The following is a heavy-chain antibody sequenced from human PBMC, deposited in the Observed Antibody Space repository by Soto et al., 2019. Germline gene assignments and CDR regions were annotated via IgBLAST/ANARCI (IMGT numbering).Heavy chain of an antibody. D-gene: IGHD5-12*01. CDR3: DRYYSGYDSNWFDP. V-gene: IGHV4-30-4*01. J-gene: IGHJ5*02. Sequence: SETLSLTCTVSGGSISSGDYYWSWIRQPPGKGLEWIGYIYYSGSTYYNPSLKSRVTISVDTSKNQFSLKLSSVTAADTAVYYCDRYYSGYDSNWFDPWGQGTLVTVSS. CDR2: IYYSGST. CDR1: GGSISSGDYY.